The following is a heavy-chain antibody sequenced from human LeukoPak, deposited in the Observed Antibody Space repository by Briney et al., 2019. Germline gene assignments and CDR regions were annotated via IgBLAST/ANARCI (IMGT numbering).Heavy chain of an antibody. Sequence: GGSLRLSCAASGFTFSSYGMSWVRQAPGKGLEWVAYISSSSSKTYYADSVKGRFTISRDNAKNSLYLQMNSLRAEDTAVYYCARVNRMVPGYCSGTTCPGDYWGQGTLVTVSS. D-gene: IGHD2-15*01. CDR1: GFTFSSYG. V-gene: IGHV3-48*01. J-gene: IGHJ4*02. CDR3: ARVNRMVPGYCSGTTCPGDY. CDR2: ISSSSSKT.